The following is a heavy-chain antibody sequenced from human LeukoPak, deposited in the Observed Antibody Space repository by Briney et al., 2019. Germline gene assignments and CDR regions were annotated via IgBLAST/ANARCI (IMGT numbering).Heavy chain of an antibody. CDR2: ISGMGHDI. CDR1: GLSFSDSY. Sequence: GGSLRLSCVVSGLSFSDSYMTWIRQTPGMGLESLAYISGMGHDIYYADSVRGRFTISRDNAKNSLYLQMNSLRPEDTALYYCSTGPRSLPYWGPGTLVTVSS. V-gene: IGHV3-11*01. D-gene: IGHD4-23*01. J-gene: IGHJ4*01. CDR3: STGPRSLPY.